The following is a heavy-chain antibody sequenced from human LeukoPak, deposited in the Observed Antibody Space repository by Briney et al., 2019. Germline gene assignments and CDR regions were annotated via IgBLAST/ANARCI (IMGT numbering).Heavy chain of an antibody. Sequence: PGGSLRLSCADSGFIFSSYAMSWVRQAPGKGLEWVSYISGSTSAVYYADSVRGRFTISRDNAKNSLYLQMNSLRDDDTAVYYCARRERQSANYYYFDYWGQGTLVTVSS. CDR1: GFIFSSYA. V-gene: IGHV3-48*02. CDR2: ISGSTSAV. D-gene: IGHD4/OR15-4a*01. J-gene: IGHJ4*02. CDR3: ARRERQSANYYYFDY.